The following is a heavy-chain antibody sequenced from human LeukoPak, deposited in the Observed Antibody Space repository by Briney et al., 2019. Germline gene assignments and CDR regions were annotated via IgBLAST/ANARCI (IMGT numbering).Heavy chain of an antibody. CDR1: GFTFSSYG. CDR2: INWNGGST. J-gene: IGHJ5*02. Sequence: GGSLRLSCAASGFTFSSYGMSWVRQAPGKGLEWVSGINWNGGSTGYADSVKGRFTISRDNAKNSLYLQMNSLRAEDTALYYCARLGGGTTVTTWGQGTLVTVSS. V-gene: IGHV3-20*04. D-gene: IGHD4-17*01. CDR3: ARLGGGTTVTT.